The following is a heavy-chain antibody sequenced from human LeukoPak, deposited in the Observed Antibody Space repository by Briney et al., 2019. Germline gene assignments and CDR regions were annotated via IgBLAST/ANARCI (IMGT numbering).Heavy chain of an antibody. CDR2: ICHSGST. Sequence: PSETLSLTCTVSGYSISSGYYWGWIRQPPGKGLEWIGSICHSGSTYYNPSLKSRVTISVDTSKNQLSLKLSAVTAADTAVYYCASVRRGFGESSKYYSYYYMDVWGNGTTVPIS. D-gene: IGHD3-10*01. J-gene: IGHJ6*03. CDR1: GYSISSGYY. CDR3: ASVRRGFGESSKYYSYYYMDV. V-gene: IGHV4-38-2*02.